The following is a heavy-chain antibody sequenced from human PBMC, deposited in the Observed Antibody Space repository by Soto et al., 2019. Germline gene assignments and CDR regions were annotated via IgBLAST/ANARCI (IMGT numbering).Heavy chain of an antibody. CDR1: GGSISSGGLY. J-gene: IGHJ4*02. CDR2: IYYTGST. Sequence: QVQLQESGPGLVKSSQTLSLTCTVSGGSISSGGLYWNWIRQHPGKGLEWIGYIYYTGSTYYNPSLKCQLIISIDTSKNQSSLNLNSVTAAATAVYFCARGGDRYGDYHIFGYWGQGTLVTVSS. V-gene: IGHV4-31*01. CDR3: ARGGDRYGDYHIFGY. D-gene: IGHD4-17*01.